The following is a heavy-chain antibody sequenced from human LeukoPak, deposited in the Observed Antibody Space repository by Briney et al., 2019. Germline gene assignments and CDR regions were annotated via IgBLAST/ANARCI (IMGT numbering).Heavy chain of an antibody. Sequence: GGSLRLSCAASGSTFSDYWMSWVRQAPGKRLEWVANIKQDGTEKNYLDSVKGRFILSRDNAKNSLYLQLNYLRADDTAVYYCARDSRRVGATGGSDLWGQGTLVTVSS. J-gene: IGHJ5*02. CDR1: GSTFSDYW. V-gene: IGHV3-7*03. D-gene: IGHD1-26*01. CDR2: IKQDGTEK. CDR3: ARDSRRVGATGGSDL.